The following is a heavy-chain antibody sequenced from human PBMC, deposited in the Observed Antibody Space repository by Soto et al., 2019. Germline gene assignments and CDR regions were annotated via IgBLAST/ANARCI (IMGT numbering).Heavy chain of an antibody. D-gene: IGHD2-15*01. CDR1: GFSFSTYN. V-gene: IGHV3-48*01. CDR3: ARDRCYDGTCYSASDS. CDR2: ISTTSFTI. J-gene: IGHJ5*01. Sequence: PGVSLRLSCAASGFSFSTYNMDWVRQAPGKGPEWIAYISTTSFTIYYADSVKGRFTISRDNDRNSLYLEMNSLRGEDTAVYYCARDRCYDGTCYSASDSWGQGTLVTVSS.